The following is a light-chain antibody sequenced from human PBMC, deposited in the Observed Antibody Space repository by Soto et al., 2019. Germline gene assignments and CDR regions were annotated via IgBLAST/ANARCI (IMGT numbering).Light chain of an antibody. Sequence: DIQMTQSPSTLSASVGDRVTITCRASQSVFICLAWYQHKPGRAPKLLIFDGTNLENGVPSRFSGSGFETEFTLTISSLQPDDFATYYCQQYNSNSFTFGQGTKL. CDR2: DGT. J-gene: IGKJ2*01. V-gene: IGKV1-5*01. CDR3: QQYNSNSFT. CDR1: QSVFIC.